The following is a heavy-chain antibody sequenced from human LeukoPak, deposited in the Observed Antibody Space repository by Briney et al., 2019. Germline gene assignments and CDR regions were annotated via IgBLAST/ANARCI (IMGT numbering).Heavy chain of an antibody. CDR1: GFTFSDYY. CDR3: ARDGAPLKGLDYYYYYYMDV. D-gene: IGHD2-8*01. Sequence: GGSLRLSCAASGFTFSDYYMGWIRQAPGKGLEWVSYISSSGSTMYYADSVEGRFTISRDNAKNSLYLQMNSLRAEDTAVYYCARDGAPLKGLDYYYYYYMDVWGKGTTVTVSS. CDR2: ISSSGSTM. J-gene: IGHJ6*03. V-gene: IGHV3-11*04.